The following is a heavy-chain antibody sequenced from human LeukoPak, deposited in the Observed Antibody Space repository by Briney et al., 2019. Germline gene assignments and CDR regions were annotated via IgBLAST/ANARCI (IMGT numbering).Heavy chain of an antibody. CDR3: ARKAAAGTYYFDY. D-gene: IGHD6-25*01. J-gene: IGHJ4*02. CDR1: GFTFSRYG. V-gene: IGHV3-74*01. Sequence: GGSLRLSCAASGFTFSRYGMHWVRQAPGKGLEWVSRINSDGSSTSYADSVKGRFTISRDNSKNTLYLQMGSLKSDDMAVYYCARKAAAGTYYFDYWGQGTLVTVSS. CDR2: INSDGSST.